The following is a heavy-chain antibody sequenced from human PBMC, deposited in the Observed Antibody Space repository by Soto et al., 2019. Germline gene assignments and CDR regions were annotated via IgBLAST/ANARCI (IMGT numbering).Heavy chain of an antibody. D-gene: IGHD3-22*01. V-gene: IGHV1-69*02. CDR1: GGTFSSYT. CDR2: IIPILGIA. CDR3: ISGFIRRGDY. Sequence: QVQLVQSGAEVKKPGSSVKVSCKASGGTFSSYTISWVRQAPGQGLEWMGRIIPILGIANYAQKFHGRVTITADKSTSTAYMELSSLRSEDTAVYYCISGFIRRGDYWGQGTLVTVSS. J-gene: IGHJ4*02.